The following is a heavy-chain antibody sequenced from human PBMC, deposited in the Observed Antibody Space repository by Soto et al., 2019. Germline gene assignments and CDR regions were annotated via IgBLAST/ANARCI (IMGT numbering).Heavy chain of an antibody. D-gene: IGHD3-22*01. CDR3: AKDRMRGALNYYDSSGHDAFDI. CDR2: IRYSGGST. CDR1: GFTFSSYA. Sequence: PGGSLRLSCAASGFTFSSYAMSWVRQAPGKGLEWVSAIRYSGGSTYYADSVKGRFTISRDNSKNTLYLQMNSLRAEDTAVYYCAKDRMRGALNYYDSSGHDAFDIWGQGTMVTVSS. J-gene: IGHJ3*02. V-gene: IGHV3-23*01.